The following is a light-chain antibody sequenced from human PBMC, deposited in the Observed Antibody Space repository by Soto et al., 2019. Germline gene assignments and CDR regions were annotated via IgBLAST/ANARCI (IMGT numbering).Light chain of an antibody. V-gene: IGLV2-14*03. Sequence: QSALTQPASVSGSPGQSITISCTGTSSDVGGYNSVSWYQQHPGKAPKLMIYDVSNRPSGVSNRFSGSKSGNTASLTISGLQAEDEADYYCSSDSRSRTPVFGGGTKLTVL. J-gene: IGLJ3*02. CDR3: SSDSRSRTPV. CDR2: DVS. CDR1: SSDVGGYNS.